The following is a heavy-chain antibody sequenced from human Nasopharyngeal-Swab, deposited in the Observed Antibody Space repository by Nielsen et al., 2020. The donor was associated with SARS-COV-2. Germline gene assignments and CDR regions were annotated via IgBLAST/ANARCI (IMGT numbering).Heavy chain of an antibody. D-gene: IGHD3-10*01. V-gene: IGHV3-30-3*01. CDR3: ARPMVRGVIANYFDY. CDR2: ISYDGSNK. Sequence: GGSLRLPCAASGFTFSSYAMPWVRQAPGKGLEWVAVISYDGSNKYYADSVKGRFTISRDNSKNTLYLQMNSLRAEDTAVYYCARPMVRGVIANYFDYWGQGTLVTVSS. CDR1: GFTFSSYA. J-gene: IGHJ4*02.